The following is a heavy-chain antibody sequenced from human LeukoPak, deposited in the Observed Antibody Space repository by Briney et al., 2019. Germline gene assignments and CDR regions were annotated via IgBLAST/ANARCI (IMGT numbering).Heavy chain of an antibody. CDR3: ARDNSGDYYADFDY. CDR2: ISSSSSTI. CDR1: GFTFSRYW. Sequence: PGGSLRLSCAASGFTFSRYWMSWVRQAPGKGLEWVSYISSSSSTIYYADSVKGRFTISRDNAKNSLYLQMNSLRAEDTAVYYCARDNSGDYYADFDYWGQGTLVTVSS. V-gene: IGHV3-48*04. D-gene: IGHD3-10*01. J-gene: IGHJ4*02.